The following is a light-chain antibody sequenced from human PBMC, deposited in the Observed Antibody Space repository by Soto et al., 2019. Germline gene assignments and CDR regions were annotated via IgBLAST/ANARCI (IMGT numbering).Light chain of an antibody. CDR1: RRDVGGYNY. Sequence: QSALTQPRSVSGSPGQSVTISCTGPRRDVGGYNYVSWYQQHPGKDPKLMIFDVSARPSGVPDRFSGSKSGNTASLIISGLQSEDEADYYCCSYAGNFIFVFGTGTKVTVL. CDR2: DVS. V-gene: IGLV2-11*01. CDR3: CSYAGNFIFV. J-gene: IGLJ1*01.